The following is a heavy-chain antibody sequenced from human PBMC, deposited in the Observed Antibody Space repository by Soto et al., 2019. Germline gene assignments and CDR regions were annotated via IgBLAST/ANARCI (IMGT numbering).Heavy chain of an antibody. CDR3: ARHGFGPLHGLVDV. D-gene: IGHD3-10*01. CDR1: GGSITNYY. J-gene: IGHJ6*02. Sequence: QVQLQESGPGLVKPSETLSLTCTVSGGSITNYYCSWFRQPPGKGLEWIGYINYDGYSAYNLSLKRRVTLAMDASKTQFSLMLDSVTATDKAVYYCARHGFGPLHGLVDVWGPGTTVIVSS. V-gene: IGHV4-59*08. CDR2: INYDGYS.